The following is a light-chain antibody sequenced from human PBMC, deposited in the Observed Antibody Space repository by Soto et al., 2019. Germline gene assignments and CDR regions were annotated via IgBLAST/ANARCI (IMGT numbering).Light chain of an antibody. V-gene: IGKV3D-15*01. CDR2: AAS. Sequence: RVMTQSPDTLSVSPGERATLSCRASETVRSNLAWYQQKPGKAPRLLIYAASTRATGIPARFIGNGSGTEFTLTISSLQSEDFAVYYCQQRSNWPPSITFGQGTRLEIK. J-gene: IGKJ5*01. CDR3: QQRSNWPPSIT. CDR1: ETVRSN.